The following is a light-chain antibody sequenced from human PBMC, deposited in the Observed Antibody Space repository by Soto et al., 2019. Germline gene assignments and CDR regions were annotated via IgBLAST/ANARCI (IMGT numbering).Light chain of an antibody. CDR1: SSDVGAYNY. V-gene: IGLV2-11*01. J-gene: IGLJ1*01. Sequence: QSALTQPRSVSGSPGQSVTISCTGTSSDVGAYNYVSWYQQHPGKAPKVMIYDVSKRPSGVPDRFSGSKSGNTASLTISWLQAEDEADYYCCSHAGSYTYVFGTGTKLTVL. CDR2: DVS. CDR3: CSHAGSYTYV.